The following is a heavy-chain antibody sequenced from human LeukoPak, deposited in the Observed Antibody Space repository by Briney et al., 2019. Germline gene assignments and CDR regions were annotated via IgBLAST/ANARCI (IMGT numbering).Heavy chain of an antibody. CDR3: AREREAALCFDY. V-gene: IGHV1-69*05. Sequence: ASVKVSCKASGGTFSSYAISWVRQAPGQGLEWMGGIIPIFGTANYAQKFQGRVTMTRDTSTSTVYMELSSLRSEDTAVYYCAREREAALCFDYWGQGTLVTVSS. CDR2: IIPIFGTA. D-gene: IGHD6-25*01. CDR1: GGTFSSYA. J-gene: IGHJ4*02.